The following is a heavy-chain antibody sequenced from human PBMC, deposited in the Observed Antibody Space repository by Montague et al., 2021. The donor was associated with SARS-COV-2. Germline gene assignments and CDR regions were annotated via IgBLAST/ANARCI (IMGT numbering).Heavy chain of an antibody. Sequence: CAISGDSVSSNSVAWSWHRQSPSRGLEWLGRTYYRSKWYSDYAPSLRGRLTVNPDASKSEFSLELNYVTPEDTAVYYCVRYSGWFYFDFWGQGTLVTVSS. CDR3: VRYSGWFYFDF. D-gene: IGHD6-19*01. CDR2: TYYRSKWYS. V-gene: IGHV6-1*01. J-gene: IGHJ4*02. CDR1: GDSVSSNSVA.